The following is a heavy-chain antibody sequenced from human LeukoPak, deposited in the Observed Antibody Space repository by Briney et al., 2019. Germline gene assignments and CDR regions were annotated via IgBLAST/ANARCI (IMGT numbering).Heavy chain of an antibody. CDR1: GFTFSSYW. Sequence: GGSLRLSCAASGFTFSSYWMSWGRQAPGEGLEWVANIKQDGSEKYYVDSVKGRFTISRDNAKNSLYLQVNSLRAEDTAVYYCARNQRRLDYWGQGTLVTVSS. CDR3: ARNQRRLDY. D-gene: IGHD1-14*01. J-gene: IGHJ4*02. V-gene: IGHV3-7*01. CDR2: IKQDGSEK.